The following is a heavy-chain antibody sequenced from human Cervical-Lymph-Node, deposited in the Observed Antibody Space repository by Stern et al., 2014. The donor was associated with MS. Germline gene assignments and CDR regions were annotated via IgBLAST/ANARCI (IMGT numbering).Heavy chain of an antibody. D-gene: IGHD3-9*01. V-gene: IGHV3-30*04. J-gene: IGHJ4*02. Sequence: VQLVESGGGVAQPGRSLRLSCAASGFSFRSYAMYWVRQAPGKGLEWVAVISYEGSNKYYADSVKGRFTISRDNSKNTLDLQMNSLRAEDTAVYYCARSISKWTVDYWGQGTLVTVS. CDR1: GFSFRSYA. CDR3: ARSISKWTVDY. CDR2: ISYEGSNK.